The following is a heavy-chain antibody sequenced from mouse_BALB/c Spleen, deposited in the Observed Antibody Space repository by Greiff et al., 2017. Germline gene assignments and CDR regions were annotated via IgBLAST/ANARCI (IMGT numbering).Heavy chain of an antibody. CDR3: ARDYGSSLYAMDY. Sequence: EVKVEESGPGLVKPSQSLSLTCTVTGYSITSDYAWNWIRQFPGNKLEWMGYISYSGSTSYNPSLKSRISITRDTSKNQFFLQLNSVTTEDTATYYCARDYGSSLYAMDYWGQGTSVTVSS. V-gene: IGHV3-2*02. CDR1: GYSITSDYA. CDR2: ISYSGST. D-gene: IGHD1-1*01. J-gene: IGHJ4*01.